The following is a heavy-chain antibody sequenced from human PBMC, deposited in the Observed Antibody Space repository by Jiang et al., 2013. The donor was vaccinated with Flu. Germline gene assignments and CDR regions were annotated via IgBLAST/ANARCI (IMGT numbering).Heavy chain of an antibody. Sequence: SGAEVKKPGSSVKVSCKASGGTFSSYAISWVRQAPGQGLEWMGGIIPIFGTANYAQKFQGRVTITADKSTSTAYMELSSLRSEDTAVYYCAYDYYDSSGYYLPFDYWGQGTLVTVSS. D-gene: IGHD3-22*01. CDR1: GGTFSSYA. V-gene: IGHV1-69*06. CDR3: AYDYYDSSGYYLPFDY. CDR2: IIPIFGTA. J-gene: IGHJ4*02.